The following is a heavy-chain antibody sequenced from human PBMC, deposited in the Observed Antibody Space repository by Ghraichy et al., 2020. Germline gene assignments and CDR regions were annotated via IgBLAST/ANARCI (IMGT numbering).Heavy chain of an antibody. CDR2: IKQDGSEK. J-gene: IGHJ4*02. V-gene: IGHV3-7*03. Sequence: GESLNISCAASGFTFSSYWMSWVRQAPGKGLEWVANIKQDGSEKYYVDSVKGRFTISRDNANNSLYLVMDSLRAEDTAVYYCAREKEYQLLAFDYWGQGTLVTVSS. D-gene: IGHD2-2*01. CDR3: AREKEYQLLAFDY. CDR1: GFTFSSYW.